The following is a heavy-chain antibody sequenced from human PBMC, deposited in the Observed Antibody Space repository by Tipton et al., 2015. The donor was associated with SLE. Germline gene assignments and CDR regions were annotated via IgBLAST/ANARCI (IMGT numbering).Heavy chain of an antibody. CDR2: LYYSGIS. D-gene: IGHD2-2*01. Sequence: TLSLTCIVSGGSISSSRYYLGWFRHSPGKGLEWIGGLYYSGISNYNPSLQGRVSISVDTSKNHLSLTMTSVTAADTAVYYCVVCSPSSCSYFDYWGQGTLVTFSS. V-gene: IGHV4-39*07. J-gene: IGHJ4*02. CDR1: GGSISSSRYY. CDR3: VVCSPSSCSYFDY.